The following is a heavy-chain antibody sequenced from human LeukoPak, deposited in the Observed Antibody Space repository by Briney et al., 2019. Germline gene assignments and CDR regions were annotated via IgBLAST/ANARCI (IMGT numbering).Heavy chain of an antibody. CDR3: AKSPGY. Sequence: GALRLSCAASGFTVSSNYMSWVRQAPGKGLEWVSIIYDSGTTHYADSVKGRFTISRDNLKNTLYLQVNSLRAEDTAVYYCAKSPGYWGQGTLVTVSS. J-gene: IGHJ4*02. CDR1: GFTVSSNY. CDR2: IYDSGTT. V-gene: IGHV3-53*01.